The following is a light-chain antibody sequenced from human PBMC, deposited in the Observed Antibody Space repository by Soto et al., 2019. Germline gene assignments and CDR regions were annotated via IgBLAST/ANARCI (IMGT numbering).Light chain of an antibody. CDR3: LQHNSYPYT. V-gene: IGKV1-17*03. CDR2: AAS. CDR1: QGISTY. J-gene: IGKJ2*01. Sequence: DIQMTQSPSAMSASVGDRVTITCRASQGISTYLAWFQQKPGKVPKRLIYAASSSQSGVPSRFSGSGSGTEFTLSISGLHLEDCATYYCLQHNSYPYTFGQGTKLEIK.